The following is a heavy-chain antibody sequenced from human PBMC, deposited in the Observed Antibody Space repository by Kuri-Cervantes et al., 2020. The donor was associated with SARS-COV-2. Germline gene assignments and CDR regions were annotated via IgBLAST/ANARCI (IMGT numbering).Heavy chain of an antibody. D-gene: IGHD5-12*01. J-gene: IGHJ6*03. CDR3: ARQLRLYSMDV. Sequence: GSLRLSCTVSGGSINSYYWSWIRQPPGKGLEWIGSIYHSGSTYYNPSLKSRVTISVDTSKNQFSLKLSSVTAADTAVYYCARQLRLYSMDVWGKGTTVTVSS. CDR2: IYHSGST. CDR1: GGSINSYY. V-gene: IGHV4-59*08.